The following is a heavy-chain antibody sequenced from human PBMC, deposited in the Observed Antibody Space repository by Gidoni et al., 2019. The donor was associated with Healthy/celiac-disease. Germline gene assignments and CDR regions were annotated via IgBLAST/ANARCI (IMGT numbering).Heavy chain of an antibody. J-gene: IGHJ6*03. CDR2: ISAYNGNT. CDR3: ARNALKFYMDV. CDR1: CYTFTSYG. V-gene: IGHV1-18*01. Sequence: QVTLLQSVSEVKKPGPSLKVSCKSSCYTFTSYGISLVRQAPGQGLELMGWISAYNGNTKYAQKLKGRVTMTKETSTSTAYMELRSMRSEDTAVYYGARNALKFYMDVWGKGTTVTVSS.